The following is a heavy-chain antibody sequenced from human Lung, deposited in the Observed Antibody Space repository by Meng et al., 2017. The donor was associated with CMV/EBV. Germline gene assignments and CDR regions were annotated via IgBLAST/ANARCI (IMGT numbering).Heavy chain of an antibody. Sequence: SVXVSXXASGYTFTGYYIHWVRQAPGQGLEWMGWINPNSGGTNYAQKLQGRVTMTRDTSISTTFMELSRLRSDDTAVYYCARDEVIKDDAFDVWGQGTRVTVSS. J-gene: IGHJ3*01. V-gene: IGHV1-2*02. CDR1: GYTFTGYY. D-gene: IGHD3-22*01. CDR2: INPNSGGT. CDR3: ARDEVIKDDAFDV.